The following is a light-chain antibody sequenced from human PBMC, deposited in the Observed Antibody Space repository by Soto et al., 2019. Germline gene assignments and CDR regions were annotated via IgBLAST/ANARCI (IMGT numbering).Light chain of an antibody. Sequence: DIQMTQSPSSLSASVEDRVIITCRASQSISNHLNLYQQKPGKAPKLLIFAASSLQSGVPSMFSGSRSGPDFTLPISSLQPEDFATYYCQQSYSSPPAFGQGTKVEIK. V-gene: IGKV1-39*01. CDR2: AAS. J-gene: IGKJ1*01. CDR3: QQSYSSPPA. CDR1: QSISNH.